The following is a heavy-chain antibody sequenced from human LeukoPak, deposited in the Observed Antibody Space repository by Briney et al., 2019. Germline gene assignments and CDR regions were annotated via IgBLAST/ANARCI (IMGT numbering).Heavy chain of an antibody. CDR1: GGSISSSSYY. CDR2: IYYSGST. Sequence: SETLSLTCTVSGGSISSSSYYWGWIRQPPGKGLEWIGHIYYSGSTYYNPSLKSRVTISVDTSQNQFSLKLNSVTAADTAVYYCARDLRHAEFDYWGQGTLVTVSS. CDR3: ARDLRHAEFDY. J-gene: IGHJ4*02. V-gene: IGHV4-39*02.